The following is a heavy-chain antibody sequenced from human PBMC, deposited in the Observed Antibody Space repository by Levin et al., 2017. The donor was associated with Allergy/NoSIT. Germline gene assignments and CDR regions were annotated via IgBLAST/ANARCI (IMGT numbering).Heavy chain of an antibody. J-gene: IGHJ6*02. V-gene: IGHV3-30-3*01. CDR3: AGDSTTVTTFYLGMDV. Sequence: PGGSLRLSCAASGFTFSSYAMHWVRQAPGKGLEWVAVISYDGSNKYYADSVKGRFTISRDNSKNTLYLQMNSLRAEDTAVYYCAGDSTTVTTFYLGMDVWGQGTTVTVSS. CDR1: GFTFSSYA. CDR2: ISYDGSNK. D-gene: IGHD4-17*01.